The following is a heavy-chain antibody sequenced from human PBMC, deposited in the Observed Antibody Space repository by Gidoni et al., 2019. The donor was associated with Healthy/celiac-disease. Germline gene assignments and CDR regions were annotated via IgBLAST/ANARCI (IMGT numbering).Heavy chain of an antibody. CDR1: GFTFSSYS. J-gene: IGHJ3*02. D-gene: IGHD6-19*01. V-gene: IGHV3-21*01. CDR3: ARDWDSSGFMGAFDI. CDR2: ISSSSSYI. Sequence: EVQLVESGGGLVKPGGSLRRSCAAYGFTFSSYSMNWVRQAPGKGLEWVSSISSSSSYIYYADSVKGRFTISRDNAKNSLYLQMNSLRAEDTAVYYCARDWDSSGFMGAFDIWGQGTMVTVSS.